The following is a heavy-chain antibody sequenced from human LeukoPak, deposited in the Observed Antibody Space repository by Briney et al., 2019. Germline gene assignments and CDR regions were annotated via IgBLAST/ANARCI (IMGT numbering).Heavy chain of an antibody. Sequence: GGSLRLSCVASGFTFSNAWMSWVRQAPGKGPEWVGRIKSKTDGGTTDYAAPVKGRFTISRDDSKNTLYLQMNSLKTEDTAVYYSTTPYYDILTGHWGQGTLVTVSS. D-gene: IGHD3-9*01. CDR1: GFTFSNAW. CDR2: IKSKTDGGTT. J-gene: IGHJ4*02. CDR3: TTPYYDILTGH. V-gene: IGHV3-15*01.